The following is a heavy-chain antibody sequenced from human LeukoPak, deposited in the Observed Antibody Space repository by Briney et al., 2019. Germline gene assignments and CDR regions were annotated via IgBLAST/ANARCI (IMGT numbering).Heavy chain of an antibody. CDR3: ATYSSGWAFFDY. D-gene: IGHD6-19*01. Sequence: SETLPLLCTVSGGSISSYDGSWIRQPAGKGLEWIGRIYTTGNTNYHPSLKSRVTMSVDTSKNQFSLKLSSVTAADTAMYYCATYSSGWAFFDYWGPGTLVTASS. J-gene: IGHJ4*02. CDR2: IYTTGNT. CDR1: GGSISSYD. V-gene: IGHV4-59*10.